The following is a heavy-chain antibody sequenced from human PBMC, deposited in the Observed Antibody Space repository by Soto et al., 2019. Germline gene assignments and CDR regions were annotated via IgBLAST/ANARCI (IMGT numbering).Heavy chain of an antibody. CDR1: GYDFTTYG. V-gene: IGHV1-18*01. D-gene: IGHD1-1*01. CDR2: ISAHNGNT. Sequence: QVHLVQSGAEVKKSGASVKVSCKGSGYDFTTYGITWVRQAPGQGLEWMAWISAHNGNTDYAQKLQGRVTVTRDTSTSTAYMELMRLRSDDTAVYYCARGRYGDYWGQGALVTVSS. CDR3: ARGRYGDY. J-gene: IGHJ4*02.